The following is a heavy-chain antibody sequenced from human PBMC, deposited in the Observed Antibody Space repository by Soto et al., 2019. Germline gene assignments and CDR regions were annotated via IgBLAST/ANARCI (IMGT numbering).Heavy chain of an antibody. V-gene: IGHV3-33*01. J-gene: IGHJ5*02. CDR3: ARDSPQWWFDP. D-gene: IGHD2-8*01. CDR1: GFTFSSYG. CDR2: IWYDGSNK. Sequence: VQLVESGGGLVQPGGSLRLSCAASGFTFSSYGMHWVRQAPGKGLEWVAVIWYDGSNKYYADSVKGRFTISRDNSKNTLYLQMNSLRAEDTAVYYCARDSPQWWFDPWGQGTLVTVSS.